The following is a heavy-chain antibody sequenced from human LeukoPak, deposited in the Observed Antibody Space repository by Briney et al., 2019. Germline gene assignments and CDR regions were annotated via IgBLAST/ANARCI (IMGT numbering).Heavy chain of an antibody. CDR2: ISGSGSPT. J-gene: IGHJ4*02. CDR1: GFSVGDNY. Sequence: GGSLRLSCAASGFSVGDNYMSWVRQAPGKGLEWVSAISGSGSPTYYANSVKGRFTITRDNSKNTLFLQMNSLRVEDTAMYYCVKGGDGYWGQGTLVTVSS. V-gene: IGHV3-23*01. D-gene: IGHD3-10*01. CDR3: VKGGDGY.